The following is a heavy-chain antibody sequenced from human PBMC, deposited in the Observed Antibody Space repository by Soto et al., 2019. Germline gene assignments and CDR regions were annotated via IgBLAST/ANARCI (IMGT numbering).Heavy chain of an antibody. V-gene: IGHV1-18*01. Sequence: QGQLVQSGAEGKKPGASVKVSCKASGYTFTRYGISWVRQAPGQGLAWMGWISGSNGDTKYAQKFQGRVTMTVDTSTTTAYMELRSLTSDDRAVYYCAKDGQPPYYYYGMDVWGQGTTVTVSS. CDR1: GYTFTRYG. J-gene: IGHJ6*02. CDR2: ISGSNGDT. CDR3: AKDGQPPYYYYGMDV.